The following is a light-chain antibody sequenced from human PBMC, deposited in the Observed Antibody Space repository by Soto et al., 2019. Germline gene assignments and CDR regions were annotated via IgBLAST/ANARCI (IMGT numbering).Light chain of an antibody. Sequence: QSALTQPASVSGSHGQSITISCTGTSSDVGGYNFVSWYQQRPGKAPKLMIYEVSNRPSGVSNRFSGSKSGNTASLTISGLQVEDGADYYCSSCRGITALVFGGGTKLTVL. CDR2: EVS. V-gene: IGLV2-14*03. CDR3: SSCRGITALV. CDR1: SSDVGGYNF. J-gene: IGLJ3*02.